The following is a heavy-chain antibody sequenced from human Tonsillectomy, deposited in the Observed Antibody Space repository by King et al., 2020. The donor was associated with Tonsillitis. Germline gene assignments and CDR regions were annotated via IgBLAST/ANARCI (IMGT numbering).Heavy chain of an antibody. V-gene: IGHV4-39*01. D-gene: IGHD3-22*01. CDR1: GGSISSSTYY. CDR2: IYFSGST. Sequence: QLQESGPGLVKPSETLSLSCTVSGGSISSSTYYLGGILQPPGEGLEWIGTIYFSGSTYSNPALKSRATISVDTSQNQFSLKLSSGTAADTALYYCARLWYYDSSGYYYIFAYWGQGTLVTVSS. CDR3: ARLWYYDSSGYYYIFAY. J-gene: IGHJ4*02.